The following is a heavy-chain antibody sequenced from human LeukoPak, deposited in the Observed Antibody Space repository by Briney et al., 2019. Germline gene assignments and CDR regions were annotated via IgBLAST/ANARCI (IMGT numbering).Heavy chain of an antibody. J-gene: IGHJ4*02. D-gene: IGHD5-24*01. V-gene: IGHV1-24*01. CDR2: FDPEDGET. Sequence: GASAKVSCKVSGYTLTELSMHWVRQAPGKGLEWMGGFDPEDGETIYAQKFQGRVTMTEDTSTDTAYMELSSLRSEDTAVYYCATTSGWLQYYFDYWGQGTLATVSS. CDR1: GYTLTELS. CDR3: ATTSGWLQYYFDY.